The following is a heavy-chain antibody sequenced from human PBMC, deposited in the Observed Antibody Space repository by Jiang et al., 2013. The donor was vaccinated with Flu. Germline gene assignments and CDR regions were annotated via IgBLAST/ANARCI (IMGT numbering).Heavy chain of an antibody. J-gene: IGHJ6*02. CDR2: ISRGTNAI. Sequence: VQLLESGGGLVKPGGSLRLSCSASGFTFSDYSMSWIRQAPGKGLECVSYISRGTNAIYYADSVKGRFTISRDNAKNLLYLQMSSLRAEDTAVYYCARDWVRFLLLSSDYGGMDVWGQGTTVTVSS. CDR3: ARDWVRFLLLSSDYGGMDV. CDR1: GFTFSDYS. V-gene: IGHV3-11*01. D-gene: IGHD3-10*01.